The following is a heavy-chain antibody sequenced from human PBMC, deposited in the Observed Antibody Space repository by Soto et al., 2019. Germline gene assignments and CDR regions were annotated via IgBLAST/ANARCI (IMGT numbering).Heavy chain of an antibody. CDR2: MYNTGST. Sequence: PSETLSLTCTFSGGSMSSYYWSWIRQPPGKGLEWIGYMYNTGSTVYNPSFKSRVTISVDTSKNQFSLKLNSVTAADTAVYYCARDLWGYCGTDCYPLDVWGQGTTVTVSS. CDR1: GGSMSSYY. V-gene: IGHV4-59*01. D-gene: IGHD2-21*02. J-gene: IGHJ6*02. CDR3: ARDLWGYCGTDCYPLDV.